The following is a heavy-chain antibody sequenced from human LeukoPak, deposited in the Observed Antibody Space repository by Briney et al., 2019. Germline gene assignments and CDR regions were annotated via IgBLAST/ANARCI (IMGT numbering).Heavy chain of an antibody. V-gene: IGHV3-7*01. CDR2: IKPDGSEK. Sequence: GGSLRLSCGASGFVFSASYMSWVRKAPGKGLEWVATIKPDGSEKYHVDSVSGRFTISRANTNDSLFLQMNRLRVDDPAVYYCVRGGTYWTVSWGQGTLVNVS. J-gene: IGHJ5*01. CDR3: VRGGTYWTVS. CDR1: GFVFSASY.